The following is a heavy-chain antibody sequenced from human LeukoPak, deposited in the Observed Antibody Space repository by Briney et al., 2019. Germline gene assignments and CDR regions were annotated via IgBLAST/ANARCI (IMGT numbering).Heavy chain of an antibody. J-gene: IGHJ4*02. CDR1: GYSLYSGYY. D-gene: IGHD6-19*01. CDR3: ARITDLSVATDY. Sequence: PETLSLTRTVSGYSLYSGYYWAWIRKPPGKGREWIGSIRHTGSTYYNPSLKSRVTKSVDTSKNQFSLKLTSLTAANTAVYYCARITDLSVATDYWGQETLLTVSS. V-gene: IGHV4-38-2*02. CDR2: IRHTGST.